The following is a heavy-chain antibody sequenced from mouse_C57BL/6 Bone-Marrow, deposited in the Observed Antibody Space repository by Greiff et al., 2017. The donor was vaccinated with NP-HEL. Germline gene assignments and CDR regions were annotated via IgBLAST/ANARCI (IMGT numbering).Heavy chain of an antibody. Sequence: QVQLQPSGAELVRPGTSVKMSCKASGYTFTKYWIGWAKPRPGHGLEWIGGIYPGGGYSNYNEKFKGKATLTADKSSNTAYRQFSSLTSEDSAIYYGASIYYDYDGYAMDYWGQGTSVTVSS. CDR1: GYTFTKYW. CDR3: ASIYYDYDGYAMDY. J-gene: IGHJ4*01. D-gene: IGHD2-4*01. CDR2: IYPGGGYS. V-gene: IGHV1-63*01.